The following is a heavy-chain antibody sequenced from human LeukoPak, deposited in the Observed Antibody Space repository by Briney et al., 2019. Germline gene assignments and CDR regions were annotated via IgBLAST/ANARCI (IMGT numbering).Heavy chain of an antibody. D-gene: IGHD1-1*01. CDR2: INAYNGNT. V-gene: IGHV1-18*01. J-gene: IGHJ4*02. CDR3: ARRQGTTLSFDY. CDR1: GYTFTSYG. Sequence: ASAKVSCKASGYTFTSYGFSWVRQAPGQGLEWMGWINAYNGNTNHAQKLQGRVTMTTDTSTSTAYMELRSLRFDDTAVYYCARRQGTTLSFDYWGQGTLVTVSS.